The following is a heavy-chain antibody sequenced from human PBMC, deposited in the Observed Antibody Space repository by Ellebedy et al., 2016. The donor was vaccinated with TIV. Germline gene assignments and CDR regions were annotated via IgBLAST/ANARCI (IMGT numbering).Heavy chain of an antibody. D-gene: IGHD5-18*01. J-gene: IGHJ6*02. V-gene: IGHV3-33*08. Sequence: PGGSLRLSCAASGFTFSSYGMHWVRQAPGKGLEWVAVIWYDGSNKYYADSVKGRFTISRDNSKNTLYLQMNSLRAEDTAVYYWAREGDTAMVHGLDVWGQGTAVTVSS. CDR1: GFTFSSYG. CDR2: IWYDGSNK. CDR3: AREGDTAMVHGLDV.